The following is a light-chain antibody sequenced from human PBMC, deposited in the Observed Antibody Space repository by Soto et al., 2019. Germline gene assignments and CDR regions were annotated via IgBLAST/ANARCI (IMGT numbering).Light chain of an antibody. CDR1: QGITTY. V-gene: IGKV1-9*01. J-gene: IGKJ4*01. CDR2: AAS. Sequence: DIQLTQSPSFLSASVGDRVTITCRASQGITTYLAWYQQKPGKAPKLLIYAASTLQSEVPSRFSGSGSGTEFTLTIGSLQPEDSATYYCQQLNSSPLPFGGGTKVDI. CDR3: QQLNSSPLP.